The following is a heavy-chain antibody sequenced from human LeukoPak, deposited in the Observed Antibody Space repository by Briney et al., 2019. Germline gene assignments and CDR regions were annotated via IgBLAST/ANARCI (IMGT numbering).Heavy chain of an antibody. CDR2: FDPEDGET. CDR1: GYTLTELS. Sequence: ASVTVSCTVSGYTLTELSMHWVRQARGKGVEGMGGFDPEDGETIYAQKFQGRVTMTEDTSTDTAYMELSSLRSEDTAVYYCATFRDRGSYHGWGAFDIWGQGTMVTVSS. CDR3: ATFRDRGSYHGWGAFDI. J-gene: IGHJ3*02. V-gene: IGHV1-24*01. D-gene: IGHD1-26*01.